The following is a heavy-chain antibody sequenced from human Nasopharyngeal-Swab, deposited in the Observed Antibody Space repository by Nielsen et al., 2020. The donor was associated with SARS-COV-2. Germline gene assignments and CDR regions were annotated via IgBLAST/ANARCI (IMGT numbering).Heavy chain of an antibody. CDR3: AKDDVVRGDAFDF. J-gene: IGHJ3*01. Sequence: GESLKISCAASGFTFNIYAMAWVRRAPGRGLQWVTGVSASGGSTYYTDSVKGRFSISRDNSKNTLFLQMNSLTVDDTALYYCAKDDVVRGDAFDFWGQGTMVTVSS. CDR1: GFTFNIYA. CDR2: VSASGGST. V-gene: IGHV3-23*01. D-gene: IGHD3-10*01.